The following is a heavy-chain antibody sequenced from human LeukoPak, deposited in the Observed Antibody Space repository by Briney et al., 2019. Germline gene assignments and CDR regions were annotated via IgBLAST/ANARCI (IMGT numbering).Heavy chain of an antibody. J-gene: IGHJ6*03. Sequence: GGSLRLSCAASGFTFSSYSMNWVRQAPGKGLEWVSYISSSSSTIYYADSVKGRFTISRDNAKNSLYLQMNSLRAEDTAVYYCARRTGHRAYYYYYYMDVWGKGTTVTVSS. CDR3: ARRTGHRAYYYYYYMDV. CDR2: ISSSSSTI. CDR1: GFTFSSYS. V-gene: IGHV3-48*01. D-gene: IGHD3/OR15-3a*01.